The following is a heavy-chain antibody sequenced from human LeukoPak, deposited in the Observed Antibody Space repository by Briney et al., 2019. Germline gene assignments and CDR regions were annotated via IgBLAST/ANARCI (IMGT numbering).Heavy chain of an antibody. D-gene: IGHD5-12*01. CDR3: ARVEGIVATADAFDI. CDR2: IYPSYSET. J-gene: IGHJ3*02. CDR1: GYNFTSYW. V-gene: IGHV5-51*01. Sequence: RGESLQISCQGSGYNFTSYWIGWVRQMPGKGLEWMGIIYPSYSETRYSPSFHGQVTISADKSISTAYLQWSSLKASDTAMYYCARVEGIVATADAFDIWGQGTMVTVSS.